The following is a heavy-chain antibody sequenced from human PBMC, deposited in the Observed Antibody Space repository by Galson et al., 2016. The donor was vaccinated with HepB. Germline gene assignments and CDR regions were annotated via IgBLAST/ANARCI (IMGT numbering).Heavy chain of an antibody. CDR1: GFIFSSYG. CDR3: AKDLWADYDGSGRDTQKYGMDV. J-gene: IGHJ6*02. V-gene: IGHV3-30*18. D-gene: IGHD3-10*01. CDR2: MSFDGTNK. Sequence: SLRLSCAASGFIFSSYGMHWVRQAPGKGLEWMSGMSFDGTNKYYAGSVKGRFTISRDKSKNTLYLQMNSLRAEDTAVYCCAKDLWADYDGSGRDTQKYGMDVWGQGTTVIVSS.